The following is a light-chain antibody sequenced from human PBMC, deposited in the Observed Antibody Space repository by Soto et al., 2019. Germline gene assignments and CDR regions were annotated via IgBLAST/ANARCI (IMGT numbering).Light chain of an antibody. V-gene: IGKV3-20*01. CDR2: GAS. Sequence: EIVLTQSPGTLSLSPGERATLSCRASQSVSRTYLAWYQQTPGQAPRLLIYGASNRATGVPDRFSGSGSGTDFTLTISGLEPEDFAAYYCQQYDRSPFTFGQGTRLEI. CDR1: QSVSRTY. CDR3: QQYDRSPFT. J-gene: IGKJ5*01.